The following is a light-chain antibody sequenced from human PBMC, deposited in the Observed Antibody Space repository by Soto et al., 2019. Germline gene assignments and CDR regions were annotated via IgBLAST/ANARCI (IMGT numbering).Light chain of an antibody. J-gene: IGLJ2*01. CDR1: GSSIGTNT. CDR2: GDN. Sequence: QSVLTQPPSASGTPGQRDTISCSGSGSSIGTNTVNWYRQLPGTAPKLLIYGDNQRPSGVPDRFSGSKSGTSASLAISGLQSEDEADYYCASWDGSLNYVLFGGGTQLTVL. CDR3: ASWDGSLNYVL. V-gene: IGLV1-44*01.